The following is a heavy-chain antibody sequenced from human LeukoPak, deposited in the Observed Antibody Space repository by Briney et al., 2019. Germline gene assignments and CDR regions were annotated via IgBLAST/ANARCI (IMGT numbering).Heavy chain of an antibody. CDR1: GFALRSFA. CDR3: SKGRGSTLTNIDF. CDR2: VSDSGVNT. V-gene: IGHV3-23*01. D-gene: IGHD4-11*01. J-gene: IGHJ4*02. Sequence: GGSLKLSCAASGFALRSFAMTWVRQSPGKGLEWVSSVSDSGVNTYYAGSVRGRFTVSRDNFKNILYLQMNSLTVGDTAFYYCSKGRGSTLTNIDFWGQGALVTVSS.